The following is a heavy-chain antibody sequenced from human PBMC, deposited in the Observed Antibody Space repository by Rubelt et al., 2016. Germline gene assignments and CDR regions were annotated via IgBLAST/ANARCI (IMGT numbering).Heavy chain of an antibody. J-gene: IGHJ4*02. D-gene: IGHD3-3*01. CDR1: GVSFSGYY. CDR2: INHSGST. CDR3: ARGPTWSVLPDY. V-gene: IGHV4-34*01. Sequence: QVQLQQWGAGLLKPSETLSLTCAVYGVSFSGYYWSWISQPPGTGLEWIGEINHSGSTNYNPSLKSRVTISVDTSKNQFSPVLTSVTAADTAVYYCARGPTWSVLPDYWGQGTLVTISS.